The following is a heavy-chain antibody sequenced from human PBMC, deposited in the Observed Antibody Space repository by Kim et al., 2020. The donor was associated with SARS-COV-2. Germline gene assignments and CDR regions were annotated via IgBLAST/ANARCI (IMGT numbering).Heavy chain of an antibody. J-gene: IGHJ6*02. CDR3: ARDRPDSSSWYVFRRNYYYYGMDV. Sequence: GGSLRLSCAASGFTFSSYGMHWVRQAPGKGLEWVAVIWYDGSNKYYADSVKGRFTISRDNSKNTLYLQMNSLRAEDTAVYYCARDRPDSSSWYVFRRNYYYYGMDVWGQGTTVTVSS. V-gene: IGHV3-33*01. CDR2: IWYDGSNK. CDR1: GFTFSSYG. D-gene: IGHD6-13*01.